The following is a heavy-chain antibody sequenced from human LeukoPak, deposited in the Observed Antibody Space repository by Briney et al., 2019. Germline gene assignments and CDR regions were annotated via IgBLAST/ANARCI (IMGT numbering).Heavy chain of an antibody. D-gene: IGHD1-26*01. CDR1: GFTFSSYA. J-gene: IGHJ4*02. V-gene: IGHV3-23*01. CDR3: AKAGVGATVFDY. Sequence: PGGSLRLSCAASGFTFSSYAMSRVRQAPGKGLEWVSAISSSGGSTNYADSVKGRFTISRDNLKNTLYLQMNSLRAEDTAVYYCAKAGVGATVFDYWGQGTLVTVSS. CDR2: ISSSGGST.